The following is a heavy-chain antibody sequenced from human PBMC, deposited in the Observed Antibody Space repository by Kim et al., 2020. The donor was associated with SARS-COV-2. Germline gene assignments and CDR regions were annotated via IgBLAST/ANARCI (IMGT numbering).Heavy chain of an antibody. CDR2: ISGDGISI. Sequence: GGSLRLSCAASGFTFSTNAMSWVRQAPGKGLEWVSFISGDGISIFYADSVKGRFTISRDNSKNTVFMQMTSLRAADTALYYCAKFLRFFGLGMDVWGQGT. CDR1: GFTFSTNA. V-gene: IGHV3-23*01. CDR3: AKFLRFFGLGMDV. J-gene: IGHJ6*01. D-gene: IGHD3-3*01.